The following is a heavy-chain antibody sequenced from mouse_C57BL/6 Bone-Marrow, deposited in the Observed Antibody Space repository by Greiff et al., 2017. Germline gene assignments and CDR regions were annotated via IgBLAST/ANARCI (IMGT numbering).Heavy chain of an antibody. CDR2: IYPSSGYT. CDR1: GYTFTSYW. CDR3: ARTVYGSWWFAY. D-gene: IGHD1-1*02. Sequence: VQLQQSGAELAKPGASVKLSCKASGYTFTSYWMHWVKQRPGQGLEWIGYIYPSSGYTKYNQKFKDKATLTADKSSSTAYMQLSSLTYEDAAVYYCARTVYGSWWFAYWGQGTLVTVSA. J-gene: IGHJ3*01. V-gene: IGHV1-7*01.